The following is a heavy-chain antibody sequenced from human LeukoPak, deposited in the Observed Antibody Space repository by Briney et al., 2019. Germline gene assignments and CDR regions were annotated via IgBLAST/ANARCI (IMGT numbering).Heavy chain of an antibody. CDR2: MYYSGST. Sequence: SETLSLTCTVSGGSVNSGSYYWSWIRQPPGKGLEWIGYMYYSGSTNYDPSLKSRVTISVDTSKNQSSLKLSSVTAADTAVYYCARSGGYWFDPWGQGTLVTVSS. J-gene: IGHJ5*02. CDR3: ARSGGYWFDP. V-gene: IGHV4-61*01. D-gene: IGHD1-26*01. CDR1: GGSVNSGSYY.